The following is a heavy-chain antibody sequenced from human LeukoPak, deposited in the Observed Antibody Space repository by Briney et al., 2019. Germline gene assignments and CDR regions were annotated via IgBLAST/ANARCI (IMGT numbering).Heavy chain of an antibody. V-gene: IGHV4-34*01. J-gene: IGHJ4*02. CDR1: GGSFSGYY. D-gene: IGHD3-9*01. CDR3: ARGSTYDILTGYRVHYFDY. CDR2: INHSGST. Sequence: PSETLSLTCAVYGGSFSGYYWSWIRQPPGKGLEWIGEINHSGSTHYNPSLKSRVTISVDTSKNQFSLKLSSVTAADTAVYYCARGSTYDILTGYRVHYFDYWGQGTLVTVSS.